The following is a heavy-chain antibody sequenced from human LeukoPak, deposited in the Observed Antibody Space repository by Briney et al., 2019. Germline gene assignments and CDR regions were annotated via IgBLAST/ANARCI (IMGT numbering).Heavy chain of an antibody. CDR1: GFTFSSYS. Sequence: GGSLRLSCAASGFTFSSYSMTCVRQAPGKGVEWVSSISSSSSSYVYYADSVNGRFTISRDNAKNSLYLQMNSLRAEDTAVYYCARDSGIGYWGQGTLVTVSS. J-gene: IGHJ4*02. CDR3: ARDSGIGY. CDR2: ISSSSSSYV. D-gene: IGHD1-1*01. V-gene: IGHV3-21*01.